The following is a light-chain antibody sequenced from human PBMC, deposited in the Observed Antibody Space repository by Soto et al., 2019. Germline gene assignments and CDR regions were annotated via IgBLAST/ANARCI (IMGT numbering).Light chain of an antibody. CDR1: QSVLYSSNNKNY. Sequence: DIVMTQSPDSLAVSLGERATINCKSSQSVLYSSNNKNYLAWYQQKPRQPPKLLIYWASTRESGVPDRFSGSGSGTDFTLTISSLQAEDVAVYYCQQYYSIPRTFGQGTKVDIK. CDR3: QQYYSIPRT. J-gene: IGKJ1*01. CDR2: WAS. V-gene: IGKV4-1*01.